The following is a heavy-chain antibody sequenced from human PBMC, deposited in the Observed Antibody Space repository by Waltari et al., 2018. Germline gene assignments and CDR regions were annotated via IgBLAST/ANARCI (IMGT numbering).Heavy chain of an antibody. Sequence: QVQLVQSGAEGKKPGSSVKVSCKASGGSFTVTPLTWGRTAPGQGLEWMGRVIPAFSRANYAQKFQGRVTISADESTTTAYLELSSLRSEDTAVYYCARGSDDFDSSGYYYWGQGTLITVSS. V-gene: IGHV1-69*15. CDR3: ARGSDDFDSSGYYY. D-gene: IGHD3-22*01. CDR1: GGSFTVTP. J-gene: IGHJ4*02. CDR2: VIPAFSRA.